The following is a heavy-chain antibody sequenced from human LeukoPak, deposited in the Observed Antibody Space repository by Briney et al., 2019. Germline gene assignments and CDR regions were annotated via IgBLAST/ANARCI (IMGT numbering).Heavy chain of an antibody. J-gene: IGHJ5*02. Sequence: GGSLRLSCAASGFTFSSYGMHWVRQAPGKGLEWVAFIRYDGSNKYYADSVKGRFTISRDNSKNTLYLQMNSLRAEDTAVYYCARVGAYYDFWSGPFDPWGQGTLVTVSS. CDR1: GFTFSSYG. D-gene: IGHD3-3*01. CDR3: ARVGAYYDFWSGPFDP. V-gene: IGHV3-30*02. CDR2: IRYDGSNK.